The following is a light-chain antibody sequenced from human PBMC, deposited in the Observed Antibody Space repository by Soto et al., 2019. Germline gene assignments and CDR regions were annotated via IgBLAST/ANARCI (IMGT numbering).Light chain of an antibody. CDR3: QQYRSWPRT. CDR2: GAS. CDR1: QSVDIS. Sequence: EIVLPQSPATLSLSPGERVTLSCRASQSVDISLAWHQQKPGQAPRLLIYGASTRATDMPGTFSGRGSGTEFTLTISSLRPEDFAVSSCQQYRSWPRTFGQGTKVDIK. V-gene: IGKV3-15*01. J-gene: IGKJ1*01.